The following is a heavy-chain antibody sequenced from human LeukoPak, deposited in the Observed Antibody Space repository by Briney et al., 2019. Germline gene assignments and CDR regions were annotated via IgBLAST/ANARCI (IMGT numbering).Heavy chain of an antibody. V-gene: IGHV1-69*13. CDR2: IISIFGTA. CDR3: ARGGSGWSNFDY. J-gene: IGHJ4*02. CDR1: GGAFSSYA. Sequence: ASVKVSCKASGGAFSSYAISRVRQAPGQGLEWMGGIISIFGTANYAQKFQGRVTITADESTSTAYMELSSLRSEDTAVYYCARGGSGWSNFDYWGRGTLVTVSS. D-gene: IGHD6-19*01.